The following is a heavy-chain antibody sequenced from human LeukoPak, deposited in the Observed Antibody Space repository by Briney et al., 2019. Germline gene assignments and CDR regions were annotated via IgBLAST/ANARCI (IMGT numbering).Heavy chain of an antibody. J-gene: IGHJ5*02. CDR1: GGSISRYY. Sequence: PSETLSLTCTVSGGSISRYYWSWIRQPPGKGLEWIGYIYYSGSTNYNPSLKSRVTISVDTSKNQFSLKLSSVTAADTAVYYCASQLWPRSGWFDPWGQGTLVTVSS. CDR3: ASQLWPRSGWFDP. V-gene: IGHV4-59*08. CDR2: IYYSGST. D-gene: IGHD5-18*01.